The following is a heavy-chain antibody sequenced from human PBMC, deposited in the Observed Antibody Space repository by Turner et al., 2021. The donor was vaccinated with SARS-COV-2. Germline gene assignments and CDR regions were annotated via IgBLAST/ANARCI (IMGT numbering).Heavy chain of an antibody. CDR1: GYTFTGYY. CDR2: INPNSGGT. J-gene: IGHJ5*02. CDR3: AREGYGEPGALDP. D-gene: IGHD4-17*01. Sequence: QLHLVQSGAEVKKPGASVKVSCKASGYTFTGYYMHWVRQAPGQGLEWMGWINPNSGGTNYAQKFQGRVTMTGDTSISTAYMELSRLRSDDTAVYYCAREGYGEPGALDPWGQGTLVTVSS. V-gene: IGHV1-2*02.